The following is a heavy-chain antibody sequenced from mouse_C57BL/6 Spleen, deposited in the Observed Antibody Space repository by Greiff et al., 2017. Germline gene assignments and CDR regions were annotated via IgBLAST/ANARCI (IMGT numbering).Heavy chain of an antibody. CDR2: IYPGDGDT. CDR1: GYAFSSSW. CDR3: AREEITTVVARGFDY. V-gene: IGHV1-82*01. J-gene: IGHJ2*01. D-gene: IGHD1-1*01. Sequence: QVQLQQSGPELVKPGASVKISCKASGYAFSSSWMNWVKQRPGKGLEWIGRIYPGDGDTNYNGKFKGKATLTADKSSSTAYMQLSSLTSEDSAVYFCAREEITTVVARGFDYWGQGTTLTVSS.